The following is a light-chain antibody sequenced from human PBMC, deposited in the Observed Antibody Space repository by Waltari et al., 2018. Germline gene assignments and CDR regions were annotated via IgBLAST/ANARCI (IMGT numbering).Light chain of an antibody. V-gene: IGLV2-8*01. CDR3: SSYAGSNNFEV. J-gene: IGLJ2*01. CDR1: SSDVGGYNY. CDR2: EVS. Sequence: QSALTQPPSASGSPGQSVTISCTGTSSDVGGYNYVSWYQQHPGKAPNLMISEVSKRRSGVPGRCPGAKSGNTASLTVSVLQAEDEADYYCSSYAGSNNFEVFGGGTKLTVL.